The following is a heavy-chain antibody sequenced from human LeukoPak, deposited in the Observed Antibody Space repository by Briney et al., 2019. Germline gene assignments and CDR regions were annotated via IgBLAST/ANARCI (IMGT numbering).Heavy chain of an antibody. D-gene: IGHD1-26*01. V-gene: IGHV3-23*01. Sequence: AGGSLRLSCAASGLIFSSYAMSWVRQAPGKGPEWVSAISGSGGSTYYADSVKGRFTISRDNSKNTLYLQMNSLRAEDTAVYYCAKAALVGACFDYWGQGTLVTVSS. J-gene: IGHJ4*02. CDR3: AKAALVGACFDY. CDR2: ISGSGGST. CDR1: GLIFSSYA.